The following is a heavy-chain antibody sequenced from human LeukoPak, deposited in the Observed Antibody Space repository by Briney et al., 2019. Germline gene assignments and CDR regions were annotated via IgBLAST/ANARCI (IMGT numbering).Heavy chain of an antibody. V-gene: IGHV4-39*07. CDR3: ARGPSTYFHDSSGYYRGYFDS. CDR1: GGSITTGSYY. D-gene: IGHD3-22*01. CDR2: IFYSGSF. Sequence: SETLSLTCTVSGGSITTGSYYWGWIRQPPGKGLEWIGNIFYSGSFYYNPSLKSRVTISIDTSKKQFSLKLNSVTAADTAVYYCARGPSTYFHDSSGYYRGYFDSWGQGTLVTVSS. J-gene: IGHJ4*02.